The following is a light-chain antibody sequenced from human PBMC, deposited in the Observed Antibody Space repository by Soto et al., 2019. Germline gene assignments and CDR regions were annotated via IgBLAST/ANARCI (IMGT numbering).Light chain of an antibody. CDR1: SSDIGGYNY. CDR2: GVS. CDR3: TSYTSSRTLV. V-gene: IGLV2-14*01. J-gene: IGLJ1*01. Sequence: QSALTQPASVSGSPGQSITISCTGTSSDIGGYNYVSWYQQLPGKAPKLMIYGVSNRPSGFSDRFSGSKSGNTASLTISGLQAEDEADYYCTSYTSSRTLVFGTGTKVTVL.